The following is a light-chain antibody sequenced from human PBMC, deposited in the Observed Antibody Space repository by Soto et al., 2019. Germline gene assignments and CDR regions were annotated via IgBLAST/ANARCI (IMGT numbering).Light chain of an antibody. CDR3: QQYGRSPLT. V-gene: IGKV3-20*01. CDR1: QSVSSSY. Sequence: EIVVTQSPGTLSLSPGERATLSCRASQSVSSSYLAWYQQKPGQAPRLLIYGASSRATGIPDRFSGSGSGTEFTLTISRLEPEDFAVYYCQQYGRSPLTFGPGTKVDIE. J-gene: IGKJ3*01. CDR2: GAS.